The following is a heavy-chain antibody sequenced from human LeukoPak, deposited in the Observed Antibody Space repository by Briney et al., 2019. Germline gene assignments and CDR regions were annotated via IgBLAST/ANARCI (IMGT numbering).Heavy chain of an antibody. CDR1: GYTFTSYD. D-gene: IGHD6-13*01. J-gene: IGHJ6*03. CDR2: MNPNSGNT. Sequence: ASVKVSCKASGYTFTSYDINWVRQATGQGLGWMGWMNPNSGNTGYAQKFQGRVTMTRNTSISTAYMELSSLRSEDTAVYYCARVAAAGRAAYYMDVWGKGTTVTVSS. CDR3: ARVAAAGRAAYYMDV. V-gene: IGHV1-8*01.